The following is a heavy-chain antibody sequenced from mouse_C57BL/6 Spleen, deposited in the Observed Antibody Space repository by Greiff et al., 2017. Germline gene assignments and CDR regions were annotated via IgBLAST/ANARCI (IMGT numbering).Heavy chain of an antibody. V-gene: IGHV1-15*01. CDR3: TRDGRSSYAMDY. CDR2: LDPETGGT. J-gene: IGHJ4*01. Sequence: QVQLQQSGAELVRPGASVTLSCKASGFTFTDYEMHWVKQTPVHGLEWIGALDPETGGTSYNQQFKGKAILTADQSFRTAYMELRSLTSEDSAVYYCTRDGRSSYAMDYWGQGTSVTVSS. CDR1: GFTFTDYE. D-gene: IGHD1-1*02.